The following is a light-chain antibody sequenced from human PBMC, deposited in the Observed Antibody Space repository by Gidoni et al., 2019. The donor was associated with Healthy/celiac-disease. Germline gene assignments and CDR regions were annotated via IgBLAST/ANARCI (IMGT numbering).Light chain of an antibody. CDR3: AAWDDSLNGPV. CDR2: YDD. CDR1: SSNIGNNA. J-gene: IGLJ2*01. Sequence: QSVLTQPPSVSEAPRQRVTISCSGSSSNIGNNAVNWYHPLPGKAPKLLIYYDDLLPSGVSDRFSGSKSGTSASLAISGLQSEDETDSYCAAWDDSLNGPVFGGGTKLTVL. V-gene: IGLV1-36*01.